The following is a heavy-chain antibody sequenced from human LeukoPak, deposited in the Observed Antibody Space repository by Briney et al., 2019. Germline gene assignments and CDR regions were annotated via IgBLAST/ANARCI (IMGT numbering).Heavy chain of an antibody. Sequence: GGSLRLSCVASGFTFSSYAMSWVRQAPGKGLEWVSAISGSGGSTYYADFVKGRFTISRDNSKNTLYLQMNSLRAEDTAVYYCAKDRPYGSGSPEYFQHWGQGTLVTVSS. CDR3: AKDRPYGSGSPEYFQH. CDR1: GFTFSSYA. J-gene: IGHJ1*01. CDR2: ISGSGGST. V-gene: IGHV3-23*01. D-gene: IGHD3-10*01.